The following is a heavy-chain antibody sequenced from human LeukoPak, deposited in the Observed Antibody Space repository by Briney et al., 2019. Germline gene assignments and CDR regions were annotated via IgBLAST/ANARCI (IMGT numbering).Heavy chain of an antibody. Sequence: ASVKVSCXASGYTFTSYDINWVRQATGQGLEWMGWMNPNSGNTGYAQKFQGRVTITRNTSISTAYMELSSLRSEDTAVYYCARGIAVAGTGSDYWGQGTLVTVSS. D-gene: IGHD6-19*01. CDR1: GYTFTSYD. CDR2: MNPNSGNT. J-gene: IGHJ4*02. CDR3: ARGIAVAGTGSDY. V-gene: IGHV1-8*03.